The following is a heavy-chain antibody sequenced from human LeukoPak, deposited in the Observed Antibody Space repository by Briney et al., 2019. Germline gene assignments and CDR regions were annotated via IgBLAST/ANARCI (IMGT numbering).Heavy chain of an antibody. V-gene: IGHV5-51*01. J-gene: IGHJ4*02. CDR1: GYIFTSYW. CDR2: IYPDDSDT. D-gene: IGHD4-17*01. Sequence: GESLQISCQGSGYIFTSYWIGWVRQMPGKGLEWVGIIYPDDSDTRYSPSFQDQVTISADKSISTAYLQWSSLKASDTAMYYCARHYSGGDYFIDYWGQGTLVTVSS. CDR3: ARHYSGGDYFIDY.